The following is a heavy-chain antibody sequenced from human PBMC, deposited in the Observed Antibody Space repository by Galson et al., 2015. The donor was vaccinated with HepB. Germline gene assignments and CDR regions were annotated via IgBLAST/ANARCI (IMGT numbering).Heavy chain of an antibody. J-gene: IGHJ1*01. V-gene: IGHV1-24*01. CDR3: ATGTHWDTMVRGRYFQH. Sequence: SVKVSCKVSGYTLTELSMHWVRQAPGKGLEWMGGFDPEDGETIYAQKFQGRVTMTEDTSTGTAYMELSSLRSEDTAVYYCATGTHWDTMVRGRYFQHWGQGTLVTVSS. D-gene: IGHD3-10*01. CDR2: FDPEDGET. CDR1: GYTLTELS.